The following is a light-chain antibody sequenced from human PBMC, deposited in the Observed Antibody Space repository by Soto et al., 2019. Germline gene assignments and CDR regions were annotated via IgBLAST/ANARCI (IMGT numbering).Light chain of an antibody. V-gene: IGKV3-11*01. CDR3: QQYNNWPRT. Sequence: LTQSPGILSLSPGEKATLSCTASQTVDTYMAWYQQRPGQPPRLLIHDTSHRASGVPARFRGSGSGTDFTLTITSLEPEDFAVYYCQQYNNWPRTFGQGTKVEIK. CDR2: DTS. J-gene: IGKJ1*01. CDR1: QTVDTY.